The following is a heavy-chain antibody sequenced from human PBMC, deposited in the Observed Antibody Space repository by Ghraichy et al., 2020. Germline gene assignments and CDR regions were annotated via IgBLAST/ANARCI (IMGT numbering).Heavy chain of an antibody. D-gene: IGHD2-2*01. CDR2: IKQDGSEK. V-gene: IGHV3-7*03. J-gene: IGHJ6*02. CDR1: GFTFSSYW. CDR3: ASALGDCSSTSCYLDYYYYGMDV. Sequence: GSLRLSCAASGFTFSSYWMSWVRQAPGKGLEWVANIKQDGSEKYYVDSVKGRFTISRDNAKNSLYLQMNSLRAEDTAVYYCASALGDCSSTSCYLDYYYYGMDVWGQGTTVTVSS.